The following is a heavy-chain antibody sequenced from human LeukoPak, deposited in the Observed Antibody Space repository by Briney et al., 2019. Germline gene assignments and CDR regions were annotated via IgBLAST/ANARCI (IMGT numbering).Heavy chain of an antibody. J-gene: IGHJ5*02. D-gene: IGHD3-22*01. CDR3: ARVVVTMIGGGWFDP. V-gene: IGHV4-31*03. CDR1: GGSISSGGYY. Sequence: PSEALSLTCTVSGGSISSGGYYWSWIRQHPGKGLEWIGYIYYSGSTYYNPSLKSRVTISVDTSKNQFSLKLSSVTAADTAVYYCARVVVTMIGGGWFDPWGQGTLVTVSS. CDR2: IYYSGST.